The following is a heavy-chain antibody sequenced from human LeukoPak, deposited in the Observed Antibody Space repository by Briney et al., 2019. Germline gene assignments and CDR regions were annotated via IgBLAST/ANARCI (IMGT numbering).Heavy chain of an antibody. V-gene: IGHV1-69*05. D-gene: IGHD1-26*01. CDR2: IIPIFGTA. CDR3: ARDLHSGSKQSFDY. CDR1: GGTFSSYA. Sequence: SVKVSCKASGGTFSSYAISWVRQAPGQGLEWMGGIIPIFGTANYAQKFQGRVTMTRDTSTSTVYMELSSLRSEDTAVYYCARDLHSGSKQSFDYWGQGTLVTISS. J-gene: IGHJ4*02.